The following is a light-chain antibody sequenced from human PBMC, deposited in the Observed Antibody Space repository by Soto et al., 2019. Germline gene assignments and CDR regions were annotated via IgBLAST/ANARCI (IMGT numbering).Light chain of an antibody. Sequence: QSALTQPASVSGSPGQSITISCTGTSSDVGSYNLVSWYQQHPDKAPKLMIYEVNKRPSGVSNRFSGSKSGNTASLTISGLQAEDEADSYCCSYAGSSTFVVFGGGTKLTVL. J-gene: IGLJ2*01. V-gene: IGLV2-23*02. CDR3: CSYAGSSTFVV. CDR1: SSDVGSYNL. CDR2: EVN.